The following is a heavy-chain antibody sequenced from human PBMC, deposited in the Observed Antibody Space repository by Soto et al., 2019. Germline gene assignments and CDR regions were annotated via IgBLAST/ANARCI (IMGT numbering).Heavy chain of an antibody. CDR2: IYHAGSP. CDR1: GGSIRSSSW. Sequence: KASETLSLTCAVSGGSIRSSSWWTWLRQSPGKGLEWIGEIYHAGSPNYNPSFQSRVTISADTSKNFFSLRLTSVTAADTAMYYCARASSFRGDFDIWGQGTAVTVSS. D-gene: IGHD3-10*01. CDR3: ARASSFRGDFDI. J-gene: IGHJ3*02. V-gene: IGHV4-4*02.